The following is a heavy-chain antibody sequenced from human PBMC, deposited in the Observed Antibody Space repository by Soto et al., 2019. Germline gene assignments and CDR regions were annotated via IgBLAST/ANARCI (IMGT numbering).Heavy chain of an antibody. CDR1: GGSISSGGYS. CDR2: IYHSGST. CDR3: ARYGDDVTAFDI. V-gene: IGHV4-30-2*01. J-gene: IGHJ3*02. D-gene: IGHD4-17*01. Sequence: PSETLSLTCAVSGGSISSGGYSWSWIRQPPGKGLEWIGYIYHSGSTYYNPSLKSRVTISVDRSKNQFSLKLSSVTAADTAVYYCARYGDDVTAFDIWGQGTMVTVSS.